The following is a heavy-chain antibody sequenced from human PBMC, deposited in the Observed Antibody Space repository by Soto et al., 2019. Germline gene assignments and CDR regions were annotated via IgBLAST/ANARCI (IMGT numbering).Heavy chain of an antibody. V-gene: IGHV4-39*01. CDR1: GGSISSSSYY. Sequence: SETLYLTCTVSGGSISSSSYYWGWIRQPPGKGLEWIGSIYYSGSTYYNPSLKSRVTISVDTSKNQFSLKLSSVTAADTAVYYCRSAASTNQQWLRGDFDYWGQGTLVTVSS. CDR2: IYYSGST. CDR3: RSAASTNQQWLRGDFDY. D-gene: IGHD6-13*01. J-gene: IGHJ4*02.